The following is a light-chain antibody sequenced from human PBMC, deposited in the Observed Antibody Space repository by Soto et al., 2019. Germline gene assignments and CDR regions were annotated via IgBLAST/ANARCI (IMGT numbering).Light chain of an antibody. J-gene: IGKJ2*01. V-gene: IGKV3-15*01. CDR2: GAS. Sequence: EVVLTQSPATLSLSPGERATLSCRASQSVNVNLAWHQQKPGQPPRLLIYGASTRAAGVPARFTGSGSGTEFTLTISSLQSDDFAVYYWQQYNHWPPYTFGQGTKLEIK. CDR3: QQYNHWPPYT. CDR1: QSVNVN.